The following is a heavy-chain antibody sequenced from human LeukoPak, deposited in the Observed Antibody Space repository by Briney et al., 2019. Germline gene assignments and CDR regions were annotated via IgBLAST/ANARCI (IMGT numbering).Heavy chain of an antibody. V-gene: IGHV4-59*08. CDR1: GGSISDYY. CDR3: ARHWLEAAKTYSYWFDP. J-gene: IGHJ5*02. Sequence: SETLSLTCSVSGGSISDYYWSWIRQPPGKGLEWIGYIYGGGTINYNPSLKSRVTMSLDTSKNQISPMLNSVTAADTAVYYCARHWLEAAKTYSYWFDPWGQGTLVTVSS. CDR2: IYGGGTI. D-gene: IGHD6-13*01.